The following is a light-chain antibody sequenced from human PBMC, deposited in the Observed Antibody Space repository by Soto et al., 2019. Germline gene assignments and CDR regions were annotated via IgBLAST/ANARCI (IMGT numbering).Light chain of an antibody. CDR3: QQYGDWPLT. CDR2: ATS. Sequence: EIVVTQSPATLSVSPGERATLSCRASQSVGNNFAWYQQKPGQAPRLLIFATSTMATGVPARFSASGSVTEFTLTISSLQSEDFAVYYCQQYGDWPLTFGGGAKVEIE. CDR1: QSVGNN. V-gene: IGKV3-15*01. J-gene: IGKJ4*01.